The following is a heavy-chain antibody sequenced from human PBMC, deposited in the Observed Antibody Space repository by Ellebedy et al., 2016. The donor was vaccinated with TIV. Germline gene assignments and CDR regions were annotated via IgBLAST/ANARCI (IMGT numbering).Heavy chain of an antibody. CDR1: GYTFTGYY. Sequence: ASVKVSCKASGYTFTGYYMHWVRQAPGQGLEWMGWINPNSGGTNYAQKFQGRVTMTRDTSISTAYMELSRLRSDDTAVYYCARARNWNLNYYFDYWGQGTLVTVSS. J-gene: IGHJ4*02. V-gene: IGHV1-2*02. CDR3: ARARNWNLNYYFDY. CDR2: INPNSGGT. D-gene: IGHD1-1*01.